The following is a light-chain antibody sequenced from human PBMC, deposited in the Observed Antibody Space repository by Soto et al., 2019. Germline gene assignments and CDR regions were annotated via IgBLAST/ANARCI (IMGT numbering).Light chain of an antibody. V-gene: IGLV1-40*01. CDR3: QSYDSSLSGWV. J-gene: IGLJ1*01. Sequence: QAVVTQPPSVSGAPGQRVTISCTGSSSSIGAGYDVHWYQQLPGTAPKLLIFGNNNRPSGVPDRFSGSKSGTSASLAISGLQAEDEADYYCQSYDSSLSGWVFGTGTQLTVL. CDR2: GNN. CDR1: SSSIGAGYD.